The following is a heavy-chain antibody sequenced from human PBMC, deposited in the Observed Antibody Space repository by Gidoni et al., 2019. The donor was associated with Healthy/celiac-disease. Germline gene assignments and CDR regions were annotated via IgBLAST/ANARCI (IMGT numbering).Heavy chain of an antibody. Sequence: EVQLVESGGGLVQPWGSRRLSWAAPGFTFGSTSLNWVRQAQGKGLEWVAYISSSSSTIYYADSVKGRFTISRDNAKNSLYLQMNSLRDEDTAVYYCARGSRKGYIVVNSGLADYWGQGTLVTVSS. CDR3: ARGSRKGYIVVNSGLADY. D-gene: IGHD2-21*01. CDR1: GFTFGSTS. J-gene: IGHJ4*02. V-gene: IGHV3-48*02. CDR2: ISSSSSTI.